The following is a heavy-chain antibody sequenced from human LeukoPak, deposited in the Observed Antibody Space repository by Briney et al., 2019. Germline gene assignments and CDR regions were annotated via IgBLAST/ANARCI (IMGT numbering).Heavy chain of an antibody. CDR2: NSWNCGSI. D-gene: IGHD3-22*01. CDR3: AKEKGSDSSGYYSTLAEYFQH. Sequence: PVGFPRPSLAAAGFTFAYYAIHGGREAPGEGPGLGSGNSWNCGSIGYADSVKGRFTISRDNSKNTLYLQMNSLRAEDTAVYYCAKEKGSDSSGYYSTLAEYFQHWGQGTLVTVSS. J-gene: IGHJ1*01. CDR1: GFTFAYYA. V-gene: IGHV3-9*01.